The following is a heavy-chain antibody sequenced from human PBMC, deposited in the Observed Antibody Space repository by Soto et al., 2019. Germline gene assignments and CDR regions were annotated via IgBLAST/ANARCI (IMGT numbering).Heavy chain of an antibody. V-gene: IGHV1-69*04. J-gene: IGHJ4*02. D-gene: IGHD1-26*01. CDR3: ASDALVYSANSRRVIDS. Sequence: ASVKVSCKASGGTFSSYAISWVRQAPGQGLAWMGRIIPIVGLAKYNQRFQGRVTITADKSTSTAYMELRSLRSEDTALYYCASDALVYSANSRRVIDSWGQGTRVSV. CDR2: IIPIVGLA. CDR1: GGTFSSYA.